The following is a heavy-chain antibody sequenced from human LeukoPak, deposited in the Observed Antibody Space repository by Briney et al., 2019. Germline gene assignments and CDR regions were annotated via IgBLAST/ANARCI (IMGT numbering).Heavy chain of an antibody. D-gene: IGHD5-18*01. CDR3: ARRGGYSWNYYYYYMDV. J-gene: IGHJ6*03. CDR1: GYTFTGYY. V-gene: IGHV1-8*02. Sequence: ASVKVSCKASGYTFTGYYMHWVRQATGQGLEWMGWMNPNSGNTGYAQKFQGRVTMTRNTSISTAYMELSSLRSEDTAVYYCARRGGYSWNYYYYYMDVWGKGTTVTISS. CDR2: MNPNSGNT.